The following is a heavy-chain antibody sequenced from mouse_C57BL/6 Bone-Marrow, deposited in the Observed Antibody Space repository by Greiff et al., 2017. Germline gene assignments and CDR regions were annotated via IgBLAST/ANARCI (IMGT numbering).Heavy chain of an antibody. Sequence: EVQLQESGPGMVKPSQSLSLTCTVTGYSITSGYDWHWIRHFPGNKLEWMGYISYSGSTNYNPSLKSRISITHDTSKNHFFLKLNSVTTEDTATYYCARGRLGYWYFDVWGTGTTVTVSS. CDR1: GYSITSGYD. V-gene: IGHV3-1*01. J-gene: IGHJ1*03. CDR3: ARGRLGYWYFDV. D-gene: IGHD4-1*01. CDR2: ISYSGST.